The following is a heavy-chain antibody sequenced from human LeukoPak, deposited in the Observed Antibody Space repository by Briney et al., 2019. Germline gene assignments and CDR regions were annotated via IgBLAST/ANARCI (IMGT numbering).Heavy chain of an antibody. Sequence: SETLSLTCVVPGASVSSSHWNWIRQLPGKGLEWIGCLSYTGKTDYNPSLTSRVTISLDTSKNQLSLKLGSVTAADTAVYYCSEGYFEPFDHWGQGTLVTVSS. V-gene: IGHV4-59*02. CDR2: LSYTGKT. CDR3: SEGYFEPFDH. J-gene: IGHJ4*02. CDR1: GASVSSSH. D-gene: IGHD2/OR15-2a*01.